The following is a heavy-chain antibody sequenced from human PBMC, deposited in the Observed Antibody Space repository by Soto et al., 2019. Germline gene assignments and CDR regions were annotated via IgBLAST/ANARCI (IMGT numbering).Heavy chain of an antibody. Sequence: SSETLSLTCTVSGGSISSSSYYWGWIRQPPGKGLEWIGSIYYSGSTYYNPSLKSRVTISVDTSKNQFSLKLSSVTAADTAVYYCASEGIAVAGPDTFDYWGQGTLVTVSS. D-gene: IGHD6-19*01. CDR3: ASEGIAVAGPDTFDY. CDR1: GGSISSSSYY. J-gene: IGHJ4*02. V-gene: IGHV4-39*01. CDR2: IYYSGST.